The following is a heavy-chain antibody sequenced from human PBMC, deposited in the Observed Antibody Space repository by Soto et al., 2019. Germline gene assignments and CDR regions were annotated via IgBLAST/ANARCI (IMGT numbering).Heavy chain of an antibody. Sequence: LETQSLPCTVSAGTISSSSYYWGWIRQPPGKGLEWIGSIYYSGSTYYNPSLKSRVTISVDTSKNQFSLKLSSVTAADTAVYYCARHAIAATGFDSWGQGTLVTVSS. D-gene: IGHD6-13*01. CDR3: ARHAIAATGFDS. V-gene: IGHV4-39*01. J-gene: IGHJ4*02. CDR1: AGTISSSSYY. CDR2: IYYSGST.